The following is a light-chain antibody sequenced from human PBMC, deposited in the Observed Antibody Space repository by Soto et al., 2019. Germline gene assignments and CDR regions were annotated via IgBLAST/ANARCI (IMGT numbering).Light chain of an antibody. CDR1: QGISSY. CDR3: QHLNSYPIT. J-gene: IGKJ5*01. CDR2: AAF. Sequence: DIQLTQSPSFLSASVGDRVTISCRGSQGISSYLAWYQQKPGEAPNLLIYAAFTLQSGVPSRFSGSGSGTEFTLTISSLLPEDFATYYCQHLNSYPITFGQGTRLEI. V-gene: IGKV1-9*01.